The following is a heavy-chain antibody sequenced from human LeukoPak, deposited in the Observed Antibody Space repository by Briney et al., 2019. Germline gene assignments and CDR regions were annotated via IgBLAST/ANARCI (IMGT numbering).Heavy chain of an antibody. CDR1: GFTFSSDY. Sequence: PGGSLRLSCAASGFTFSSDYMRWVRQAPGKGLEWVSIIYSGGTTYYTDSVKGRFTISIDSSKNTLFLQMNNLRAEDTAVYYCARRFPPDYWGQGTLVTVSS. D-gene: IGHD3-3*01. CDR3: ARRFPPDY. J-gene: IGHJ4*02. CDR2: IYSGGTT. V-gene: IGHV3-53*01.